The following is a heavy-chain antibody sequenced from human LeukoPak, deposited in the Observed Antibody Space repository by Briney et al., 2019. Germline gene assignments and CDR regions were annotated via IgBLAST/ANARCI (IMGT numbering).Heavy chain of an antibody. CDR3: ARDPIFDY. V-gene: IGHV3-7*01. Sequence: GGSLRLSCAASGFTFSNFQMSWVRQAPGKGLEWVANIKQDGSERNYVDSVKGRFTISRDNAKNSLYLQMNSLRAGDTAVYYCARDPIFDYWGQGTLVTVSS. CDR1: GFTFSNFQ. CDR2: IKQDGSER. J-gene: IGHJ4*02.